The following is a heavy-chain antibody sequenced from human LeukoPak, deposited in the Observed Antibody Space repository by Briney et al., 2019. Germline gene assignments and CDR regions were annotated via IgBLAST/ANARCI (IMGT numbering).Heavy chain of an antibody. CDR1: GGSISSGGYY. Sequence: PSETLSLTCTVSGGSISSGGYYWSWIRQHPGKGLEWIGYIYYSGGTYYNPSLKSRVTISVDTSKNQFSLKLSSVTAADTAVYYCARWLPELDAFDIWGQGTMVTVSS. V-gene: IGHV4-31*03. CDR2: IYYSGGT. CDR3: ARWLPELDAFDI. D-gene: IGHD5-18*01. J-gene: IGHJ3*02.